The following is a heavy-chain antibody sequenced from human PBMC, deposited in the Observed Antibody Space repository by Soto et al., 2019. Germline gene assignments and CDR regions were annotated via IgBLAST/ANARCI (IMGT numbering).Heavy chain of an antibody. CDR3: TRGLRPSSAGTGAY. J-gene: IGHJ1*01. Sequence: LRLSCVTSGFDFSYYWIHWIRQAPGKGLVWVSRIDPDGTTTNYADSVKGRFTVSRDNAKDTAYLQMDSLTADDTALYYCTRGLRPSSAGTGAYWGPGTLVTVSS. V-gene: IGHV3-74*01. CDR1: GFDFSYYW. CDR2: IDPDGTTT. D-gene: IGHD1-1*01.